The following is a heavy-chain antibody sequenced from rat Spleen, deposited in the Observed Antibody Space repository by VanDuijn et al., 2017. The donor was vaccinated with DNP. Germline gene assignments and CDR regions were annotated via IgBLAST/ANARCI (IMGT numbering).Heavy chain of an antibody. CDR3: AKGPNYGGYSDYFDY. D-gene: IGHD1-11*01. Sequence: EVKLVESGGGLVQPGRSLKLSCAASGFNFNDYWMGWVRQAPGKGLEWIGQINKDSNTINYTPSLEDKFTISRDNAQNTLFLQMNKLGSDDTAIYYCAKGPNYGGYSDYFDYWGQGVMVTVSS. V-gene: IGHV4-2*01. CDR2: INKDSNTI. J-gene: IGHJ2*01. CDR1: GFNFNDYW.